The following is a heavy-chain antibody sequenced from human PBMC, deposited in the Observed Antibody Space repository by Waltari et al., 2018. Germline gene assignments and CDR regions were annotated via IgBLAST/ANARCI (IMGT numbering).Heavy chain of an antibody. CDR2: IIPICGTA. V-gene: IGHV1-69*01. CDR1: GGTFSSYA. D-gene: IGHD2-15*01. J-gene: IGHJ4*02. Sequence: QVQLVQSGAEVKKPGSSVKVSCKASGGTFSSYAISWVRQAPGPGLEWMGGIIPICGTANYAQKFQGRVTITADESTSTAYMELSSLRSEDTAVYYCARETDCSGGSCYSLGWFDYWGQGTLVTVSS. CDR3: ARETDCSGGSCYSLGWFDY.